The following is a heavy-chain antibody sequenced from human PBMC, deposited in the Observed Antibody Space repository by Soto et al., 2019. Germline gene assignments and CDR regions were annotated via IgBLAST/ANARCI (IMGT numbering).Heavy chain of an antibody. CDR2: IYYSGST. Sequence: SETLSLTCTVSGGSISSSSYYWGWIRQPPGKGLEWIGSIYYSGSTYYNPSLKSRVTISVDTSKNQFSLKLSSVTAADTAVYYCARRVVPDVIVWVAAAIWFGPWGQGTLVTVSS. D-gene: IGHD2-2*01. CDR1: GGSISSSSYY. CDR3: ARRVVPDVIVWVAAAIWFGP. V-gene: IGHV4-39*01. J-gene: IGHJ5*02.